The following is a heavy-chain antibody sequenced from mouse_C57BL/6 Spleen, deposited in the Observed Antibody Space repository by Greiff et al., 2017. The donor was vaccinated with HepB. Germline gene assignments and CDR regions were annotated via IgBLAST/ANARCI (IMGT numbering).Heavy chain of an antibody. Sequence: EVQRVESGPELVKPGASVKIPCKASGYTFTDYNMDWVKQSHGKSLEWIGDINPNNGGTIYNQKFKGKATLTVDKSSSTAYMELRSLTSEDTAVYYCARSIVSYDYDNWYFDVWGTGTTVTVSS. V-gene: IGHV1-18*01. CDR2: INPNNGGT. J-gene: IGHJ1*03. D-gene: IGHD2-4*01. CDR1: GYTFTDYN. CDR3: ARSIVSYDYDNWYFDV.